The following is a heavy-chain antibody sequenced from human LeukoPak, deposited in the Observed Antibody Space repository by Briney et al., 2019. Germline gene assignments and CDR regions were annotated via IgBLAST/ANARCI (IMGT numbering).Heavy chain of an antibody. Sequence: SETLSLTCTVSGGSISSYYWSWIRQPPGKGLEWIGYIYYSGSTNYNPSLKSRVTISVDTSKNQFSLKLSSVTAADTAVYYCARINWGREYYFDYWGQGTLITVSS. CDR2: IYYSGST. CDR1: GGSISSYY. V-gene: IGHV4-59*01. J-gene: IGHJ4*02. CDR3: ARINWGREYYFDY. D-gene: IGHD7-27*01.